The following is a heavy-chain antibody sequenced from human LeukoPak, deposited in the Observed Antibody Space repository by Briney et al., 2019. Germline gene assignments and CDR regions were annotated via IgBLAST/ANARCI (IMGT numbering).Heavy chain of an antibody. J-gene: IGHJ4*02. V-gene: IGHV3-7*01. D-gene: IGHD2-15*01. CDR1: GFTFSSYW. Sequence: GGSLRLSCAASGFTFSSYWMSWVRQAPGKGREWVANIKQDGSEKYYVDSVKGRLTISRDNAKNSLYLQMNRLRAEDTAVYYCARVADWSGGSCYSGVVYFDYWGQGTLVTVSS. CDR3: ARVADWSGGSCYSGVVYFDY. CDR2: IKQDGSEK.